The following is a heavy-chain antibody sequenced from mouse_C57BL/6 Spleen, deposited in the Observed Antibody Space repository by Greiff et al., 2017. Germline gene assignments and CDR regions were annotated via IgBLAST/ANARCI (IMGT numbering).Heavy chain of an antibody. D-gene: IGHD2-10*01. CDR2: FYPGSGSI. J-gene: IGHJ4*01. CDR3: ARHALLPYAMDY. CDR1: GYTFTEYT. Sequence: QVQLKESGAELVKPGASVKLSCKASGYTFTEYTIHWVKQRSGQGLEWIGWFYPGSGSIKYNEKFKDKATLTADKTSSTVYMELSRLTSEDSAVYFCARHALLPYAMDYWGQGTSVTVSS. V-gene: IGHV1-62-2*01.